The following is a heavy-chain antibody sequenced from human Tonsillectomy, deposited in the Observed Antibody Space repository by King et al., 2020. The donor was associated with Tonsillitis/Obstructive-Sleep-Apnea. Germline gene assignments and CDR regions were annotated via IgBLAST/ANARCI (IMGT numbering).Heavy chain of an antibody. CDR3: ARQERLTISGVVTADFDF. D-gene: IGHD3-3*01. J-gene: IGHJ4*02. Sequence: QLQESGPGLVKPSETLSLTCTVSGGSISSTSYYWGWIRQPPGKGLEWIGSIYYSGSTYYNPSLKSRVTISVDTSKNQFSLKLSSVTAEDTAVYYCARQERLTISGVVTADFDFWGQGTLVTVSS. V-gene: IGHV4-39*01. CDR1: GGSISSTSYY. CDR2: IYYSGST.